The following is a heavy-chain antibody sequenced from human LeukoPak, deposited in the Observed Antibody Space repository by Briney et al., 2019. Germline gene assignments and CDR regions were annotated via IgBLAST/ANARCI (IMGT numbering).Heavy chain of an antibody. J-gene: IGHJ6*02. CDR2: ISSSGSTI. CDR3: ARGKTIAAAGINYYYYGMDV. Sequence: PGGSLRLSCAASGFTFSDYYMSWIRRAPGKGLEWVSYISSSGSTIYYADSVKGRFTISRDNAKNSLYLQMNSLRAEDTAVYYCARGKTIAAAGINYYYYGMDVWGQGTTVTVSS. D-gene: IGHD6-13*01. V-gene: IGHV3-11*01. CDR1: GFTFSDYY.